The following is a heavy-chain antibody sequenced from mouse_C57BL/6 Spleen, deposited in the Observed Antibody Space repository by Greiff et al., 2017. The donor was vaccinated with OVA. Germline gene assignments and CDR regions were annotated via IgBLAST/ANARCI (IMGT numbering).Heavy chain of an antibody. V-gene: IGHV1-82*01. Sequence: VQLQESGPELVKPGASVKISCKASGYAFSSSWMNWVKQRPGKGLEWIGRIYPGDGDTNYNGKFKGKATLTADKSSSTAYMQLSSLTSEDSAVYFCARSELTLYYFDYWGQGTTLTVSS. D-gene: IGHD4-1*01. CDR1: GYAFSSSW. J-gene: IGHJ2*01. CDR2: IYPGDGDT. CDR3: ARSELTLYYFDY.